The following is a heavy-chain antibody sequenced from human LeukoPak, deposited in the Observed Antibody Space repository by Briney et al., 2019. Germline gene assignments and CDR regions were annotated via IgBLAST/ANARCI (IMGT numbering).Heavy chain of an antibody. J-gene: IGHJ6*02. CDR3: ARVGSYYDMDV. CDR2: VESGGDT. Sequence: GGSLRLSCAASGFSVTSKYINWVRQAPGKGLEWVLVVESGGDTSYANSVKGRFTVSRDIFQDTLYLQMNNLRAEDTAVYYCARVGSYYDMDVWGQGTTVTVSS. D-gene: IGHD3-10*01. V-gene: IGHV3-53*01. CDR1: GFSVTSKY.